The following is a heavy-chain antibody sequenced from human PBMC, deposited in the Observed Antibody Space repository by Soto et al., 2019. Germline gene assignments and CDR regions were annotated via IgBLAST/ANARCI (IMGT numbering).Heavy chain of an antibody. Sequence: SVKVSCKTSGYTFNTYGINWVRQAPGQGLEWMGGIIPIFGTANYAQKFQGRVTITADESTSTAYMELSSLRSEDTAVYYCASWQVPVVVAATLYGMDVRGQGTTVTVSS. D-gene: IGHD2-15*01. J-gene: IGHJ6*02. CDR3: ASWQVPVVVAATLYGMDV. CDR1: GYTFNTYG. V-gene: IGHV1-69*13. CDR2: IIPIFGTA.